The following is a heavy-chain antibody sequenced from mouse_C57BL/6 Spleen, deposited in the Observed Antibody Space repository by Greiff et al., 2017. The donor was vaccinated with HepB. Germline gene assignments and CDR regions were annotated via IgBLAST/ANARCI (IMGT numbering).Heavy chain of an antibody. D-gene: IGHD6-1*01. V-gene: IGHV1-42*01. CDR2: INPSTGGT. Sequence: AQLQQSGPELVKPGASVKISCKASGYSFTGYYMNWVKQSPEKSLEWIGEINPSTGGTTYNQKFKAKATLTVDKSSSTAYMQLKSLTSEDSAVYYCARTTEGFAYWGQGTLVTVSA. CDR1: GYSFTGYY. CDR3: ARTTEGFAY. J-gene: IGHJ3*01.